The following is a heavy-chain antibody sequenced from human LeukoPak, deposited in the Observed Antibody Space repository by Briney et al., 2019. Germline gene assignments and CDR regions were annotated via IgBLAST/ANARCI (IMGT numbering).Heavy chain of an antibody. D-gene: IGHD6-19*01. J-gene: IGHJ4*02. CDR3: AKDLEQWLATGGVDY. CDR1: GFTFSSHA. CDR2: ISYDGSNK. V-gene: IGHV3-30*18. Sequence: PGGSLRLSCAASGFTFSSHAMHWVRQAPGKGLEWVAVISYDGSNKYYADSVKGRFTISRDNSKNTLYLQMNSLRAEDTAVYYCAKDLEQWLATGGVDYWGQGTLVTVSS.